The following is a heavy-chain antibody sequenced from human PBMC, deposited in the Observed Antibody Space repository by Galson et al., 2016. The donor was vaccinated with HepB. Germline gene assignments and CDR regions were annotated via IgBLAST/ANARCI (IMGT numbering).Heavy chain of an antibody. CDR1: GFYVSHHY. D-gene: IGHD5-24*01. V-gene: IGHV3-53*01. Sequence: SLRLSCAVSGFYVSHHYMTWVRQASGQGLEWVSVIYYDGSTYYSDSVKDRFTISRDTSTNTLYLQMNTLRDDDTAIYYCARDFRDGYARCLDTWGQGTLVSVSS. CDR2: IYYDGST. J-gene: IGHJ5*02. CDR3: ARDFRDGYARCLDT.